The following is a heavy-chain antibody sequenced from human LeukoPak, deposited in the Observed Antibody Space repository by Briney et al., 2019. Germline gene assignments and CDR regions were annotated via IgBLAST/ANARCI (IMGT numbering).Heavy chain of an antibody. D-gene: IGHD1-26*01. CDR3: AKISGSYLIFDY. J-gene: IGHJ4*02. V-gene: IGHV3-23*01. CDR2: ISGSGGST. Sequence: RPGGSLRLSCAASGFTFSSYAMSWVRQAPGKGLEWVSAISGSGGSTYYADSVKGRFTISRDNSKNTLYQQMNSLRAEDTAVYYCAKISGSYLIFDYWGQGTLVTVSS. CDR1: GFTFSSYA.